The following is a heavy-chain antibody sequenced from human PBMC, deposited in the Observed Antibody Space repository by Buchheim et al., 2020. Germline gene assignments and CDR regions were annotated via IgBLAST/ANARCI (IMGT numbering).Heavy chain of an antibody. CDR2: IYWNDDK. CDR3: AHRGHYDFWSGYYSFDP. J-gene: IGHJ5*02. Sequence: QITLKESGPTLVKPTQTLTLTCTFSGFSLSTSGVGVGWIRQPPGKALEWLALIYWNDDKRYSPSLKSRLTLTKDTSKNQVVLTMTNMDPVDTATYYCAHRGHYDFWSGYYSFDPWGQGTL. D-gene: IGHD3-3*01. V-gene: IGHV2-5*01. CDR1: GFSLSTSGVG.